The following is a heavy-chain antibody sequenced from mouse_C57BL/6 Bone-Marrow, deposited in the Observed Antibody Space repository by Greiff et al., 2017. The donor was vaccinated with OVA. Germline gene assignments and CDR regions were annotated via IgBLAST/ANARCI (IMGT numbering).Heavy chain of an antibody. J-gene: IGHJ2*01. V-gene: IGHV1-5*01. CDR3: TRGGKVGYYFDY. D-gene: IGHD1-1*01. Sequence: VQLQQPGAELVKPGASVKVSCKASGYTFTSYWMHWVKQRPGQGLEWIGAIYPGNSDTSYNQKFKGKAKLTAGTSASTAYMELSSLTNGDSAFYYCTRGGKVGYYFDYWGQGTTLTVSS. CDR2: IYPGNSDT. CDR1: GYTFTSYW.